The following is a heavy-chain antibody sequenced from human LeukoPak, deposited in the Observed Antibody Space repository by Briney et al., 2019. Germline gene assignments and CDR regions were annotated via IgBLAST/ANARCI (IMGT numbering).Heavy chain of an antibody. CDR3: ARDHNYAFDN. V-gene: IGHV3-21*05. CDR1: GFHIRDYS. J-gene: IGHJ4*02. Sequence: GALRLSCTASGFHIRDYSLNWVRQAPGQGLEWSSYIGVSSGYTKYADSVRGRFTISADNAKNSLYLQMNSLRVEDTAVYYCARDHNYAFDNWGQGTLVSVSS. D-gene: IGHD1-1*01. CDR2: IGVSSGYT.